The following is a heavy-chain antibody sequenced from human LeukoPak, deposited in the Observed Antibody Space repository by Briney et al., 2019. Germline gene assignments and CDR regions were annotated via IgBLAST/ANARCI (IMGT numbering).Heavy chain of an antibody. D-gene: IGHD3-9*01. CDR1: GGTFSSYA. CDR3: ARAHHYDILTGYSF. CDR2: IIPTLGIA. V-gene: IGHV1-69*04. J-gene: IGHJ4*02. Sequence: SVKVSCKASGGTFSSYAISWVRQAPGQGLEWMGRIIPTLGIANYAQKFQGRVTITADKSTSTAYMELSSLRSEDTAVYYCARAHHYDILTGYSFWGQGTLVTVSS.